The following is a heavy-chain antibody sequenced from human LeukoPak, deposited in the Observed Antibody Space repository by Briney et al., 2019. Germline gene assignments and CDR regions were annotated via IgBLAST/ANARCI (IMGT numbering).Heavy chain of an antibody. J-gene: IGHJ5*02. Sequence: PGGSLRLSCAVSGFTVSSYWMSWVRQAPGKGLEWVANIKQDGSEKYYVDSVKGRFTISRDNSKNTLYLQMNSLRAEDTAVYYCAKDTDQLPFGPWGQGTLVTVSS. V-gene: IGHV3-7*01. CDR3: AKDTDQLPFGP. CDR1: GFTVSSYW. D-gene: IGHD2-2*01. CDR2: IKQDGSEK.